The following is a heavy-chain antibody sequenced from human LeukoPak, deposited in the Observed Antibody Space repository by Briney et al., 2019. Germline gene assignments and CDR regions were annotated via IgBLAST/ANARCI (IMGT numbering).Heavy chain of an antibody. Sequence: ASVKVSCKASGYTFTAYYIHWVRQAPGQGLEWMGWINPNSGGTNYAQNFQDRVTMIRDTSISAAHMELSRVTSDDTAVYYCARGARIVVAGPEGSFDYWGQGTLVTVSS. CDR1: GYTFTAYY. V-gene: IGHV1-2*02. CDR2: INPNSGGT. CDR3: ARGARIVVAGPEGSFDY. D-gene: IGHD6-19*01. J-gene: IGHJ4*02.